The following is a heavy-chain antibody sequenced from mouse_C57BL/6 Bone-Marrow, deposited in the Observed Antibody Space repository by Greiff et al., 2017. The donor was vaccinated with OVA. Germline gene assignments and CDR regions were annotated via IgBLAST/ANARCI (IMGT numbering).Heavy chain of an antibody. Sequence: EVKLVESGGGLVQPKGSLKLSCAASGFSFNTYAMNWVRQAPGKGLEWVARIRSKSNNYATYYADSVKDRFTISRADSENMLYLQMNNLKTEDPAMYYCGRLGYDGYPDYWGQGTTLTVSS. CDR3: GRLGYDGYPDY. V-gene: IGHV10-1*01. CDR1: GFSFNTYA. D-gene: IGHD2-3*01. CDR2: IRSKSNNYAT. J-gene: IGHJ2*01.